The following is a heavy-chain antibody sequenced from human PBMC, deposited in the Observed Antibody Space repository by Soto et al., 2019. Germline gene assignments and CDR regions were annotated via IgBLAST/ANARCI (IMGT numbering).Heavy chain of an antibody. CDR3: AKKVNSGSGSQFFDY. V-gene: IGHV3-23*01. D-gene: IGHD3-10*01. Sequence: LGGSLRLSCAASGFTFSSYSMSWVRQAPGKGLEWVSGFRSGGDDDTTYYADSVRGRFTISRDNSKNTLFLQMNSLRAEDTAIYYCAKKVNSGSGSQFFDYWGQGTLVTVSS. J-gene: IGHJ4*02. CDR2: FRSGGDDDTT. CDR1: GFTFSSYS.